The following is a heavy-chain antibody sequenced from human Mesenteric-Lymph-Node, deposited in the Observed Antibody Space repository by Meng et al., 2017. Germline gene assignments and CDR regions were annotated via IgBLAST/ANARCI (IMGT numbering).Heavy chain of an antibody. CDR2: ISWNSGSI. D-gene: IGHD6-13*01. J-gene: IGHJ4*02. CDR1: GFPFDEYA. V-gene: IGHV3-9*01. Sequence: SLKISCAASGFPFDEYAMHWVRQVPGKGLEWVSGISWNSGSIVYAASVQGRFTISRDNAKNSLYLQMNSLRAEDTALYYCARGRYDSSWYINYWGQGTLVTVSS. CDR3: ARGRYDSSWYINY.